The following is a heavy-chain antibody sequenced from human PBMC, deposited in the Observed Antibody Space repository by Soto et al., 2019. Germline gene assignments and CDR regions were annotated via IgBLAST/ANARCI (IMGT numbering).Heavy chain of an antibody. D-gene: IGHD3-22*01. J-gene: IGHJ4*02. Sequence: QVQLQESGPGLVKPSQTLSLTCTVSGGSISSGGYYWSWIRQHPGKGLEWIGYIYYSGSTYYNPSLKSRVTISVATSENQFSLKLSSLTAADTAVYYCARAGFYASSGYLYFDYWGQGTLVTVSS. V-gene: IGHV4-31*03. CDR1: GGSISSGGYY. CDR3: ARAGFYASSGYLYFDY. CDR2: IYYSGST.